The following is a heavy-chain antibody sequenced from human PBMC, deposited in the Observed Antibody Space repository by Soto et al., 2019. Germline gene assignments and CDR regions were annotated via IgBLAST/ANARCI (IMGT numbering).Heavy chain of an antibody. CDR3: ARVPYCSSTSCYSYFDY. D-gene: IGHD2-2*01. Sequence: EMQLVEPGGGLVQPGGSLRLSCAASGFTFSSYWMHWVRQAPGKGLVWVSRISNDGSSTSYADSVKGRFTISRDNAENTLFLQVNSLRAEDTAVYYCARVPYCSSTSCYSYFDYWGQGTLVTVSS. V-gene: IGHV3-74*01. J-gene: IGHJ4*02. CDR1: GFTFSSYW. CDR2: ISNDGSST.